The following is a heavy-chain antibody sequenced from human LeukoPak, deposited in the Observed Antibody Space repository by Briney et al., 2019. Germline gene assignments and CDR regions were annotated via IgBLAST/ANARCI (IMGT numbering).Heavy chain of an antibody. Sequence: SVKVSCKASGGTFSSYAIGWVRQAPGQGLEWMGGIIPIFGTANYAQKFQGRVTITTDESTSTAYMELSSLRSEDTAVYYCARTSGDTMVRGVRWFDPWGQGTLVTVSS. D-gene: IGHD3-10*01. CDR2: IIPIFGTA. J-gene: IGHJ5*02. CDR3: ARTSGDTMVRGVRWFDP. V-gene: IGHV1-69*05. CDR1: GGTFSSYA.